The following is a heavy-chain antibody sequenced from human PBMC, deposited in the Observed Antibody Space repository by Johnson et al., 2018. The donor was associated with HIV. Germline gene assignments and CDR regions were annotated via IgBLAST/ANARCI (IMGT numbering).Heavy chain of an antibody. D-gene: IGHD2-8*01. CDR2: FYSDSNT. J-gene: IGHJ3*02. Sequence: QVQLVESGGGVVQPGGSLRLSCAASGFTFSSYGTHWVRQAPGKGLEWVSVFYSDSNTYSSDSVKGRFTISRDNAKNSLYLQMNSLRAEDTAVYYCGRGNIGLMVGGAFDIWGQGTMVTVSS. CDR1: GFTFSSYG. V-gene: IGHV3-NL1*01. CDR3: GRGNIGLMVGGAFDI.